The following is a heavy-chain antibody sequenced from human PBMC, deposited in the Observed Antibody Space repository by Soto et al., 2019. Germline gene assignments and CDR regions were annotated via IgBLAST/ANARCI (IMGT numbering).Heavy chain of an antibody. CDR3: AHSASVPCCYYFDS. V-gene: IGHV2-5*01. D-gene: IGHD1-26*01. CDR1: GFSLSSIGVA. CDR2: LYWNDDR. J-gene: IGHJ4*02. Sequence: VSGPTLVNPTQTLTLTCTFSGFSLSSIGVAVGWIRQPPGKALEWLALLYWNDDRRYSPSLKSRLTITKDTPKNQVVLTMTNMDPADTATYYCAHSASVPCCYYFDSWGQGTLVTVSS.